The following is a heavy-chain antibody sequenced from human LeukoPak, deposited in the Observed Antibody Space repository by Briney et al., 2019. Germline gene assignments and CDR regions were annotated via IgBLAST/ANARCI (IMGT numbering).Heavy chain of an antibody. Sequence: SETLSLTCAVYGGSFSGYYSSWIRHPPGKGLEWIGEINLSGSSSYNPSLKSQVTISVDTSKNQSTLTLSSVTAADTAVYNAARWCSSTSCLAHYYYYGIDVWGQGTTVTVSS. CDR1: GGSFSGYY. CDR3: ARWCSSTSCLAHYYYYGIDV. D-gene: IGHD2-2*01. J-gene: IGHJ6*02. CDR2: INLSGSS. V-gene: IGHV4-34*01.